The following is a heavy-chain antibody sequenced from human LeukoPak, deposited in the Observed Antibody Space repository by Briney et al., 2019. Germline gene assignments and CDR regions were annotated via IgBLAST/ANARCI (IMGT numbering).Heavy chain of an antibody. CDR2: INHSGST. J-gene: IGHJ4*02. CDR1: GGSFSGYY. V-gene: IGHV4-34*01. Sequence: PSETLSLTCAVYGGSFSGYYWSWIRQPPGKGLEWIGEINHSGSTNYNPSLKSRVTISVDTSKNQFSLKLSSVTAADTAVYYCARTYYYGPFGYWGQGTLVTVSS. CDR3: ARTYYYGPFGY. D-gene: IGHD3-10*01.